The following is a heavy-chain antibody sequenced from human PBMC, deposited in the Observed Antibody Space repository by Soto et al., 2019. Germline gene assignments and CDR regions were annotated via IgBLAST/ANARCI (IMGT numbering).Heavy chain of an antibody. V-gene: IGHV3-15*07. Sequence: EVQLVESGGGLVKPGGSLRLSCAASGFTFSNAWMNWVRQAPGKGLEWVGRIKSKTDGGTTDYAAPVKGRFTISRDDSKTTLYLQMTSLKTEDTAVYYCTTDLSSYDILTGYYYYYYGMDVWGQGTTVTVSS. J-gene: IGHJ6*02. CDR3: TTDLSSYDILTGYYYYYYGMDV. D-gene: IGHD3-9*01. CDR1: GFTFSNAW. CDR2: IKSKTDGGTT.